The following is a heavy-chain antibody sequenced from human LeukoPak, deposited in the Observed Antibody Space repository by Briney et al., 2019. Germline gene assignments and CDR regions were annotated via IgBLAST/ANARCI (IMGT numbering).Heavy chain of an antibody. V-gene: IGHV3-53*01. J-gene: IGHJ4*02. Sequence: PGGSLRLSCAASGFTVSSNYMSWVRQAPGKGLEWVSVIYSGGSTYYADSVKGRFTISRDNSKNTLYLQMNSLRAEDTAVYYCARTSGNYYDSSGYYYYFDYWGQGTLVTVSS. CDR3: ARTSGNYYDSSGYYYYFDY. D-gene: IGHD3-22*01. CDR1: GFTVSSNY. CDR2: IYSGGST.